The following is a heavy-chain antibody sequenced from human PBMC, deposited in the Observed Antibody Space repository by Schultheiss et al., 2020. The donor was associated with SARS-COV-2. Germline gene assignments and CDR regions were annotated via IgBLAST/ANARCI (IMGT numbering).Heavy chain of an antibody. CDR2: ISSSSSYI. V-gene: IGHV3-21*01. D-gene: IGHD3-10*01. CDR3: ARRISGRDAFDI. J-gene: IGHJ3*02. CDR1: GFTFSSYS. Sequence: GGSPRLSCAASGFTFSSYSMNWVRQAPGKGLEWVSSISSSSSYIYYADSVKGRFTISRDNAKNSLYLQMNSLRAEDTAVYYCARRISGRDAFDIWGQGTMVTVSS.